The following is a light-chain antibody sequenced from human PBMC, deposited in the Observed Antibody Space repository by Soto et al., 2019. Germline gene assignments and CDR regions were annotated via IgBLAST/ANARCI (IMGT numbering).Light chain of an antibody. V-gene: IGKV3-15*01. CDR2: GAS. CDR1: QSISNN. Sequence: EIVMTQSPATLSVSPGERSTLSCRASQSISNNLAWFQQKAGQAPRLLISGASTRATGIPARFSGSGSATEFSLTISSLQSEDFEVYFCQQYNNWPWTFGQGTKVDIK. J-gene: IGKJ1*01. CDR3: QQYNNWPWT.